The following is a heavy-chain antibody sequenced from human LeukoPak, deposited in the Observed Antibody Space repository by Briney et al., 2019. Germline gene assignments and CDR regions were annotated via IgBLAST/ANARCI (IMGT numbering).Heavy chain of an antibody. CDR3: ASSAMVDAFDI. CDR1: GFTFSSYS. J-gene: IGHJ3*02. Sequence: GGSLRLSCAASGFTFSSYSMNWVRQAPGKGLEWVSPISSSSSYIYYADSVKGRFTISRDNAKNSLYLQMNSLRAEDTAVYYCASSAMVDAFDIWGQGTMVTVSS. CDR2: ISSSSSYI. V-gene: IGHV3-21*01. D-gene: IGHD5-18*01.